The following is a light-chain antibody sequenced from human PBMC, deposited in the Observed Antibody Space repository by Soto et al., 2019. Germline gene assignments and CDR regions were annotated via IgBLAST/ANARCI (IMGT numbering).Light chain of an antibody. CDR1: SSDVGAYNY. CDR2: DVS. V-gene: IGLV2-11*01. CDR3: CSYAGTPPVV. J-gene: IGLJ2*01. Sequence: QSALTQPRSVSGSPGQSVTISCTGTSSDVGAYNYVSWYQQHADKAPKLMIYDVSKRPSGVPDRFSGSKSGNTASLTISGIQAEDEADYYCCSYAGTPPVVIGGVPTHTVL.